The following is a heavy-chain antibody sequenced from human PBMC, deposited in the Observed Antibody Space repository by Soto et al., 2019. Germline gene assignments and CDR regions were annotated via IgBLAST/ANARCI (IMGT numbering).Heavy chain of an antibody. Sequence: ASVKVSCKASGYTFTSYAMHWVRQAPGQRLEWMGWINAGNGNTKYSQKFQGRVTITRDTSASTAYMELSSMRSEDTAVYYCARDSSSGYSYPGVVFGEFDYWGQGTLVTVSS. J-gene: IGHJ4*02. D-gene: IGHD5-18*01. CDR1: GYTFTSYA. V-gene: IGHV1-3*01. CDR3: ARDSSSGYSYPGVVFGEFDY. CDR2: INAGNGNT.